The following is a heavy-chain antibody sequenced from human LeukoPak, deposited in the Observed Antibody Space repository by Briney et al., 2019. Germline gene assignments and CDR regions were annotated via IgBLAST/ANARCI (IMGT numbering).Heavy chain of an antibody. CDR2: INSDGSRT. D-gene: IGHD6-6*01. Sequence: GGSLRLSCEASGFTFSRYWMHWVRQAPGKGLVWVSRINSDGSRTTYTASVRGRFTISRDNAKNTLYLQMNSLRAEDTAVYYCASLFLCYGCSSSSDSFNIWGQGTMVTVSS. J-gene: IGHJ3*02. V-gene: IGHV3-74*01. CDR1: GFTFSRYW. CDR3: ASLFLCYGCSSSSDSFNI.